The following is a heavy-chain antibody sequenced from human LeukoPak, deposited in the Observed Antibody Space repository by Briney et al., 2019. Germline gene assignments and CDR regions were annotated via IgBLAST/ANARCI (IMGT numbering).Heavy chain of an antibody. D-gene: IGHD2/OR15-2a*01. CDR3: ARDPRTTRDWQD. V-gene: IGHV1-69*04. CDR1: GGTFSSYT. Sequence: SVKVSCKASGGTFSSYTISWVRQAPGQGLEWMGRIIPILGIANYAQKFQGRVTITADKSTSTAYMELSSRRFEDTAVYYCARDPRTTRDWQDWGQGTLVTVSS. CDR2: IIPILGIA. J-gene: IGHJ4*02.